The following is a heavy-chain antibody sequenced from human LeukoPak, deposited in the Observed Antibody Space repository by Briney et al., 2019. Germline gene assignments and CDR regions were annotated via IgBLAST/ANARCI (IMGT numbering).Heavy chain of an antibody. Sequence: GGSLRLSCAASGFTFSSYGMHWVRQAPGKGLEWVAFIRYDGSNKYYADSVKGRFTISRDNSKNTLYLQMNSLRAEDTAVYYCARPMGSGWYGGDFDYWGQGTLVTVSS. D-gene: IGHD6-19*01. CDR3: ARPMGSGWYGGDFDY. V-gene: IGHV3-30*02. CDR2: IRYDGSNK. J-gene: IGHJ4*02. CDR1: GFTFSSYG.